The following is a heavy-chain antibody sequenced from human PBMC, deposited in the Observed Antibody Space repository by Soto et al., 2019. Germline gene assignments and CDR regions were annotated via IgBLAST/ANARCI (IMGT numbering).Heavy chain of an antibody. D-gene: IGHD2-15*01. CDR1: GYTFTSYG. Sequence: QVQLVQSGAEVKKPGASVKVSCKASGYTFTSYGISWVRQAPGQGLEWMGWISAYNGNTNYAQKLQGRVTMTTDTSRSRDYMELRGLGSDDTDVYYCAASLGYCSGGSCPTVFWGHCALLTVSS. J-gene: IGHJ1*01. V-gene: IGHV1-18*01. CDR3: AASLGYCSGGSCPTVF. CDR2: ISAYNGNT.